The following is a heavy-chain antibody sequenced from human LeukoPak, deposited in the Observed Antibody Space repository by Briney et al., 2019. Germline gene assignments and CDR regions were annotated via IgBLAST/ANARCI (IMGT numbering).Heavy chain of an antibody. CDR1: GYTXTPYY. J-gene: IGHJ4*02. D-gene: IGHD4-23*01. Sequence: ASVKVSCKASGYTXTPYYIHWVRPAPGQGLEWMGIINPSDGSTTYAQKFQDRLTMTRDTSTTTVYMELSSLRSEDTAVYYCARSVTTVAARFDYWGQGTLVTVSS. CDR3: ARSVTTVAARFDY. CDR2: INPSDGST. V-gene: IGHV1-46*01.